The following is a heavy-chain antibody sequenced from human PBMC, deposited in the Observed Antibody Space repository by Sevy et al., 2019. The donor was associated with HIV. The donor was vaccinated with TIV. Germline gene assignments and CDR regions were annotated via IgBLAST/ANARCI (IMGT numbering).Heavy chain of an antibody. D-gene: IGHD6-6*01. CDR3: AKVRSSSTPTDRKYYYYGMDV. CDR1: GFTFSSYA. J-gene: IGHJ6*02. CDR2: ISYDGSNK. V-gene: IGHV3-30-3*01. Sequence: GGSLRLSCAASGFTFSSYAMHWVRQAPGKGLEWVAVISYDGSNKYYANSVKGRFTISRDNSKNTLYLQMNSLRAEDTAVYYCAKVRSSSTPTDRKYYYYGMDVWGQGTTVTVSS.